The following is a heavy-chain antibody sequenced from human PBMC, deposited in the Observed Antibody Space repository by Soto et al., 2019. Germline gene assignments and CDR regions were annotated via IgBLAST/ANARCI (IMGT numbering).Heavy chain of an antibody. D-gene: IGHD4-17*01. V-gene: IGHV4-59*01. Sequence: SETLSLTCTVSGGSISSYYWSWIRQPPGKGLEWIGYIYYSGSTNYNPSLKGRVTISVDTSKNQFSLKLSSVTAADTAVYYCAGTYDYHSANDYWGQGTLVTVSS. CDR3: AGTYDYHSANDY. CDR2: IYYSGST. CDR1: GGSISSYY. J-gene: IGHJ4*02.